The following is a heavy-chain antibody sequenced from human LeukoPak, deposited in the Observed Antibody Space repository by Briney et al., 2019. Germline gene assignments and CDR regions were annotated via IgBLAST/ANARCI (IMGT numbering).Heavy chain of an antibody. CDR3: AREGGEVDTAMAYYFDY. D-gene: IGHD5-18*01. Sequence: GGSLRLSCAASGFTFSSYSMNWVRQAPGKGLEWVSYISSSSTIYYADSVKGRFTISRDNAKNSLYLQMNSLRDEDTAVYYCAREGGEVDTAMAYYFDYWGQGTLVTVSS. J-gene: IGHJ4*02. CDR2: ISSSSTI. CDR1: GFTFSSYS. V-gene: IGHV3-48*02.